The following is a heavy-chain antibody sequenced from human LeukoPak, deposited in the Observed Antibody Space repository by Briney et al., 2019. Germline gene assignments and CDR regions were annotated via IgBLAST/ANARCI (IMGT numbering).Heavy chain of an antibody. V-gene: IGHV3-53*01. D-gene: IGHD2-15*01. CDR2: IYSGGST. Sequence: PGGSLRLSCAASGFTVSSNYMSWVRQAPGKGLEWVSVIYSGGSTYYADSVKGRFTISRDNSENTLYLQMNSLRAEDTAVYYCARDPGYCSGGSCYPTYYFDYWGQGTLVTVSS. CDR3: ARDPGYCSGGSCYPTYYFDY. J-gene: IGHJ4*02. CDR1: GFTVSSNY.